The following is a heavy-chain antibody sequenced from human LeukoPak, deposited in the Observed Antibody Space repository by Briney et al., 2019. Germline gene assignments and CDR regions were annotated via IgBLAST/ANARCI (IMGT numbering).Heavy chain of an antibody. CDR2: INHSGST. CDR1: GGSFSGYY. Sequence: SETLSLTCAVYGGSFSGYYWSWIRQPPGKGLEWIGEINHSGSTNYNPSLKSRVTISVDTSKNQFSLKLSSVTAADTAVYYCASGRYMSGSGDYWGQGTLVTVSS. D-gene: IGHD3-10*01. CDR3: ASGRYMSGSGDY. V-gene: IGHV4-34*01. J-gene: IGHJ4*02.